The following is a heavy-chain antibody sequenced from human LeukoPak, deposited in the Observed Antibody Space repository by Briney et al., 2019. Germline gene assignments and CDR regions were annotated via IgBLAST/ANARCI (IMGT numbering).Heavy chain of an antibody. V-gene: IGHV4-34*01. CDR1: GGSFSGYY. CDR3: ARFGGLAVPRKRNWFDP. CDR2: INHSGST. Sequence: SETLSLTCAVYGGSFSGYYRSWIRQPPGKGLEWIGEINHSGSTNYNPSLKSRVTISVDTSKNQFSLKLSSVTAADTAVYYCARFGGLAVPRKRNWFDPWGQGTLVTVSS. J-gene: IGHJ5*02. D-gene: IGHD6-19*01.